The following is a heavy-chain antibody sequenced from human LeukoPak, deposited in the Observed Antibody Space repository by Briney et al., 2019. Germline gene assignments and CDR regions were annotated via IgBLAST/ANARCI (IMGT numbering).Heavy chain of an antibody. CDR2: INHSGST. V-gene: IGHV4-34*01. J-gene: IGHJ5*02. CDR3: AGGSEGFDP. Sequence: NTSETLSLTCAVYGGSFSGYYWSWLRRHPPHPPEWIGEINHSGSTNYNPSLKSRVTISVDTSKNQFSLKLSSVTAADTAVYYCAGGSEGFDPWGQGTLVTVSS. CDR1: GGSFSGYY.